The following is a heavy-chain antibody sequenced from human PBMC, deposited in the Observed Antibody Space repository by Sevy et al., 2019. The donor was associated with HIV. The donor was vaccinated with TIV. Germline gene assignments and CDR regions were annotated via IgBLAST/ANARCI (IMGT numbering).Heavy chain of an antibody. V-gene: IGHV1-46*03. CDR1: GYTFTNYY. CDR2: INPSGGST. Sequence: ASVKVSCKASGYTFTNYYIHWVRQAPGQGLEWMGIINPSGGSTSYAQKFQGRVTMTRDTSTSTLYMDRSSLRFDDTAVYYCTRARGSSGWDAFHIWGQGTMVTVSS. CDR3: TRARGSSGWDAFHI. J-gene: IGHJ3*02. D-gene: IGHD6-19*01.